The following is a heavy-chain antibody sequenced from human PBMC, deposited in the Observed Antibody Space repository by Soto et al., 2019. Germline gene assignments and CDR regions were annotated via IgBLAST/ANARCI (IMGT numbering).Heavy chain of an antibody. CDR3: ARDMNREIIISGWFDP. CDR2: INPSGGST. J-gene: IGHJ5*02. Sequence: ASVKVSCKASGYTFSSYYIHWVRQAPGQGLEWMGIINPSGGSTSYVQKFQGRVTMTRDTSTSTVYMELSSLRSEDTAVYYCARDMNREIIISGWFDPWGQGTLVTVSS. CDR1: GYTFSSYY. D-gene: IGHD3-10*01. V-gene: IGHV1-46*01.